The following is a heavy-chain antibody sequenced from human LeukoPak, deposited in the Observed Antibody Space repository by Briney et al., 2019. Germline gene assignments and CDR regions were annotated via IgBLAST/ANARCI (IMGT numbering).Heavy chain of an antibody. Sequence: HGESLKISCKGSGYNFIPYWIGWVRQMPGKGLEWMGIIYPGDSDTRYSPSFQGQVTISADKSISTGYLQWSSLKASDTAMYYCASGDDYSDYGRIDYWGQGTLVTVSS. CDR1: GYNFIPYW. CDR2: IYPGDSDT. J-gene: IGHJ4*02. V-gene: IGHV5-51*01. D-gene: IGHD4-11*01. CDR3: ASGDDYSDYGRIDY.